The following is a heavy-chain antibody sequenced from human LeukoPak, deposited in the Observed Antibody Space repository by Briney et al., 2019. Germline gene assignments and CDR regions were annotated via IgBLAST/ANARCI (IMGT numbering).Heavy chain of an antibody. CDR3: ARQDDDYGDYVDPYYFDY. CDR1: GYSFTSYW. J-gene: IGHJ4*02. CDR2: IYPGDSDT. V-gene: IGHV5-51*01. Sequence: GESLKISCKGSGYSFTSYWIGWVRQMPGKGLEWMGIIYPGDSDTRYSPSFHGQVTISADKSISTAYLQWSSLKASDTAMYYCARQDDDYGDYVDPYYFDYWGQGTLVTVSS. D-gene: IGHD4-17*01.